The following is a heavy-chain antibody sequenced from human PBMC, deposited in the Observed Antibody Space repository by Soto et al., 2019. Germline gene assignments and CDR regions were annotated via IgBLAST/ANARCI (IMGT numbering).Heavy chain of an antibody. D-gene: IGHD2-15*01. J-gene: IGHJ4*02. CDR3: VRAEGFGGCADF. Sequence: QLQESGSGLVKPSQTLSLTCAVSGDSLTGAYSWTWIRQPPGKGLEWIGYIYHSGSTQYNPSLKSRLTMSIDTSNNQFSLRLRSLTAADTAVYYCVRAEGFGGCADFWGQGILVTVSS. CDR2: IYHSGST. CDR1: GDSLTGAYS. V-gene: IGHV4-30-2*01.